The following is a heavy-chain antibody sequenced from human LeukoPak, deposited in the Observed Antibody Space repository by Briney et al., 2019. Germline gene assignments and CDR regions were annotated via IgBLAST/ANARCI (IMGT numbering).Heavy chain of an antibody. CDR3: ARDLRPGYCSGGSCFYYYYYGMDV. CDR2: ISAYNGNT. J-gene: IGHJ6*02. CDR1: GYTFTSYG. V-gene: IGHV1-18*01. Sequence: ASVKVSCKASGYTFTSYGISWVRQAPGQGLEWMGWISAYNGNTNYAQKLQGRVTMTTDTSTSTVYMELSSLRSEDTAVYYCARDLRPGYCSGGSCFYYYYYGMDVWGQGTTVTVSS. D-gene: IGHD2-15*01.